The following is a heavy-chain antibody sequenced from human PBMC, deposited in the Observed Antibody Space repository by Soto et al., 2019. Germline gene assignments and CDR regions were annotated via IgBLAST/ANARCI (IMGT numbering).Heavy chain of an antibody. CDR2: MNPNSGNT. J-gene: IGHJ4*02. D-gene: IGHD1-26*01. V-gene: IGHV1-8*01. Sequence: ASVKVSCKASGYTFTTYDINWVRQATGQGLEWMGSMNPNSGNTDYAQKFQGRVTMTRNTSISTAYMELSSLRSEDTAVYYCARRLRMGGTKWAFAYWGQGTLVTVSS. CDR3: ARRLRMGGTKWAFAY. CDR1: GYTFTTYD.